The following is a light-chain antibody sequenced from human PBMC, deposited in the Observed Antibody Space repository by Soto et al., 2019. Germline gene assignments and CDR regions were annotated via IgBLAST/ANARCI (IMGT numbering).Light chain of an antibody. CDR1: QSVRTN. CDR3: QQHGTSPIT. CDR2: GAS. V-gene: IGKV3-20*01. J-gene: IGKJ5*01. Sequence: EIVMTQSPATLSVSPGDWATLSCRASQSVRTNLARYQQKPGQAPRLLIYGASTRATGIPDRFSGSGSGTDFTLTISRLEPDDFAVYYCQQHGTSPITFGQGTRLEI.